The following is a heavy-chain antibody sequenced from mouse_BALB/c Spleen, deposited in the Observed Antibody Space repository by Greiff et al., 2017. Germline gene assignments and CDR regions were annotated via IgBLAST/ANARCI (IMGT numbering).Heavy chain of an antibody. CDR1: GFTFSDYY. J-gene: IGHJ4*01. CDR2: ISDGGSYT. CDR3: ARGNYDGPMDY. Sequence: DVHLVESGGGLVKPGGSLKLSCAASGFTFSDYYMYWVRQTPEKRLEWVATISDGGSYTYYPDSVKGRFTISRDNAKNNLYLQMSSLKSEDTAMYYCARGNYDGPMDYWGQGTSVTVSS. V-gene: IGHV5-4*02. D-gene: IGHD1-2*01.